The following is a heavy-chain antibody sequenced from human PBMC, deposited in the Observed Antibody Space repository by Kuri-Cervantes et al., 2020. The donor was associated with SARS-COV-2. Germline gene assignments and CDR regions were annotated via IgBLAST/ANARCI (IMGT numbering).Heavy chain of an antibody. V-gene: IGHV3-15*01. Sequence: GGSLRLSCAAPGFTFSNAWMSWVRQAPGKGLEWVGRIKSKTDGGTTDYAAPVKGRFTISRDDSKNTLYLQMNSLKTEDTAVYYCTTDVVVVPAAFFDYWGQGTLVTVSS. J-gene: IGHJ4*02. CDR3: TTDVVVVPAAFFDY. CDR2: IKSKTDGGTT. D-gene: IGHD2-2*01. CDR1: GFTFSNAW.